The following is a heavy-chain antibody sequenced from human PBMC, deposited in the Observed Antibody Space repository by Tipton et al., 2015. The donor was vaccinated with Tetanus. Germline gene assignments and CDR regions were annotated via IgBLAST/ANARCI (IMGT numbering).Heavy chain of an antibody. V-gene: IGHV1-2*02. CDR2: IDPNSGGT. D-gene: IGHD3-22*01. CDR3: ARDRGDYIYYGMDV. J-gene: IGHJ6*02. Sequence: QMQLVQSGAEVKKPGASVKVSCKASGYTFTGYYMYWVRQAPGQGLEWMGWIDPNSGGTVYAQKFQGRVTMTRDTSISTAYMELRSLRSDDTAVYYCARDRGDYIYYGMDVWGPGTTVTVSS. CDR1: GYTFTGYY.